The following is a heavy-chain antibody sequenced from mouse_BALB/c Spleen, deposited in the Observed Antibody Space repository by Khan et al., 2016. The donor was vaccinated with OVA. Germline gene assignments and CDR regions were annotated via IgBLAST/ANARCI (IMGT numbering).Heavy chain of an antibody. Sequence: QVQLKESGPGLVAPSQSLSITCTASGLSFSRYNIHWVRQSPGKGLEWLGMIWGGGGTDYNSTLKPRLSISKDNPKSKAFLKMNSLQTDDTAMYYCARATYGYDGYNAVSYWGQGTTVTVSS. D-gene: IGHD2-14*01. CDR3: ARATYGYDGYNAVSY. V-gene: IGHV2-6-4*01. J-gene: IGHJ4*01. CDR1: GLSFSRYN. CDR2: IWGGGGT.